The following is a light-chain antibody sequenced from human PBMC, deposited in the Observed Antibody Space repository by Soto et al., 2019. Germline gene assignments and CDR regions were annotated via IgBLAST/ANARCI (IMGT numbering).Light chain of an antibody. Sequence: QSALTQPASVSGSPGQSITFSCTGTCSDIGGYNYVSWYQQHPGKAPKLMIYEVSNRPSGVSDRFSGSKSGNTASLTISGLQAEDEGDDYCTSYTSSTTNYVFGTGTKLTAL. CDR1: CSDIGGYNY. CDR2: EVS. J-gene: IGLJ1*01. CDR3: TSYTSSTTNYV. V-gene: IGLV2-14*01.